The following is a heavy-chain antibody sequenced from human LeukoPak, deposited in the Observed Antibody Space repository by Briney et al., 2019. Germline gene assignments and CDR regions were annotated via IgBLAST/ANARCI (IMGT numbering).Heavy chain of an antibody. Sequence: PGGPLRLSCAASGFPFSSYSMNWARQAPGKGLEWVSSISSSSSYIYYADSVKGRFTISRDNAKNSLYLQMNSLRAEDTAVYYCARDRGYSYGYMDYWGQGTLVTVSS. V-gene: IGHV3-21*01. CDR3: ARDRGYSYGYMDY. J-gene: IGHJ4*02. CDR2: ISSSSSYI. D-gene: IGHD5-18*01. CDR1: GFPFSSYS.